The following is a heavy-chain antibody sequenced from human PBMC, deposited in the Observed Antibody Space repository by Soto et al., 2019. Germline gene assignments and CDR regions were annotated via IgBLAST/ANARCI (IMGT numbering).Heavy chain of an antibody. Sequence: TSETLSLTCTVSGGSISIYYWSWIRQPPGKGLEWIGFMSNSGSTNYNPSLKSRLTISLDTSKNQFSLKLRSVTSADTAVYYCAKNCDEVTGSPYRYFDLWGPGTLVTVSS. V-gene: IGHV4-59*01. D-gene: IGHD1-26*01. CDR3: AKNCDEVTGSPYRYFDL. CDR1: GGSISIYY. CDR2: MSNSGST. J-gene: IGHJ2*01.